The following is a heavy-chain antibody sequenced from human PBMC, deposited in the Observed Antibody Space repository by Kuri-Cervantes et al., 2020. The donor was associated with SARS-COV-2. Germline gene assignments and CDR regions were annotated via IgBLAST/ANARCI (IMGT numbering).Heavy chain of an antibody. V-gene: IGHV3-7*01. CDR2: IKQDGSEK. Sequence: GESLKISCAASGFTFSSYWMSWVRQAPGKGLEWVANIKQDGSEKYYVDSVKGRFTISRDNAKNSLYLQMNSLRAEDTAVYYCARDPVPQALPYYYYYMDVWGKGTTVTVSS. CDR1: GFTFSSYW. CDR3: ARDPVPQALPYYYYYMDV. J-gene: IGHJ6*03.